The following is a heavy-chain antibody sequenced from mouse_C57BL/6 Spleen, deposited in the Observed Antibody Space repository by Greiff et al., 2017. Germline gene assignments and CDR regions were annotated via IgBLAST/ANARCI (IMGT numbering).Heavy chain of an antibody. V-gene: IGHV1-69*01. D-gene: IGHD1-1*01. CDR2: IDPSDSYT. J-gene: IGHJ4*01. CDR3: ARYYPLDY. Sequence: VQLQQPGAELVMPGASVKLSCKASGYTFTSYWMHWVKQRPGQGLEWIGEIDPSDSYTNYNQKFKGKSTLTVDKSSSTAYMQLSSLTSEGSAVYYCARYYPLDYWGQGTSVTVSS. CDR1: GYTFTSYW.